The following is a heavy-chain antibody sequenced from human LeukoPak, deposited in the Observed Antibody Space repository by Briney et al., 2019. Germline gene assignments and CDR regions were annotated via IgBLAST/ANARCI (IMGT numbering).Heavy chain of an antibody. CDR3: ARGSRSFFGGFYY. Sequence: PRRSLTVPPAASGFTFSSYGMHWVRQTPGQGLEWVAIIWSDGSNKYYADSVKGRFTISRDSSKNTLYLQMNSLRAEDTAVYYCARGSRSFFGGFYYCGEGSLVTVSS. CDR1: GFTFSSYG. V-gene: IGHV3-33*01. D-gene: IGHD1-26*01. J-gene: IGHJ4*02. CDR2: IWSDGSNK.